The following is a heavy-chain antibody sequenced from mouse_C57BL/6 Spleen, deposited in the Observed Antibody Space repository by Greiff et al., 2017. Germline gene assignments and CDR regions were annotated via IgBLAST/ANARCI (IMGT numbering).Heavy chain of an antibody. Sequence: EVQRVESGGGLVKPGGSLKLSCAASGFTFSDYGMHWVRQAPEKGLEWVAYISSGSSTIDYADTVKGRFTISRDNAKNTLFLQMTSLRSEDTAMYYCARGPITTVVEGYFDVWGTGTTVTVSS. D-gene: IGHD1-1*01. CDR1: GFTFSDYG. V-gene: IGHV5-17*01. CDR2: ISSGSSTI. J-gene: IGHJ1*03. CDR3: ARGPITTVVEGYFDV.